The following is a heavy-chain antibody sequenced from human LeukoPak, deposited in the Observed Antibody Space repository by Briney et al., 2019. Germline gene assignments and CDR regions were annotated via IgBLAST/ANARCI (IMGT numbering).Heavy chain of an antibody. CDR2: ISSSGSTI. Sequence: GGSLSLSCAASGFTFSDYYMSWIHQAPGKGLEWVSYISSSGSTIYYADSVKGRFTISRDNAKNSLYLQMNSLRAEDTAVYYCARCFSSSWPLDYWGQGTLVTVSS. CDR1: GFTFSDYY. V-gene: IGHV3-11*01. CDR3: ARCFSSSWPLDY. D-gene: IGHD6-13*01. J-gene: IGHJ4*02.